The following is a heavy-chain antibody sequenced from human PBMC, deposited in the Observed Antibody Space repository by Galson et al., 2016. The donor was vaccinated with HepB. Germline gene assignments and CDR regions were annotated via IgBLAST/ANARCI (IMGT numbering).Heavy chain of an antibody. CDR2: ISYDGSNK. CDR1: GFTFSSYS. J-gene: IGHJ4*02. Sequence: SLRLSCAASGFTFSSYSMHWVRQAPGKGLEWVAVISYDGSNKYYADSVKGRFTISRDNSKNTPYLQMNSLRAEDTAVYYCAREDYGDNGYFDYWAQGALVTVSS. V-gene: IGHV3-30*04. D-gene: IGHD4-17*01. CDR3: AREDYGDNGYFDY.